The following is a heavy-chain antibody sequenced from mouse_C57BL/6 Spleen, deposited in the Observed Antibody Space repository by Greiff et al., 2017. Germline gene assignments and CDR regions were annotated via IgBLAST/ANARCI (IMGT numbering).Heavy chain of an antibody. D-gene: IGHD2-2*01. V-gene: IGHV1-53*01. J-gene: IGHJ4*01. Sequence: QVQLQQSGTELVKPGASVKLSCKASGYTFTSYWMHWVKQRPGQGLEWIGNINPSNGGTNYNEKFKSKATLTVDKSSSTAYMQLSSLTSEDSAVYYCAREEVTTEAMDYWGQGTSVTVSS. CDR2: INPSNGGT. CDR1: GYTFTSYW. CDR3: AREEVTTEAMDY.